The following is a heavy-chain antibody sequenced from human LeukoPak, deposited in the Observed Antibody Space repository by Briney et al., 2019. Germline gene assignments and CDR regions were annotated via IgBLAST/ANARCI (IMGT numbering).Heavy chain of an antibody. Sequence: GGSLRLSCAASGLTFSGYSMNWVRQAPGKGLEWVSSISSTSAYIYYADSVKGRFTISRDNAKNSLYLQMNSLRAEDTAVYFCARGLNFDYWGQGTLVTVSS. V-gene: IGHV3-21*01. J-gene: IGHJ4*02. CDR2: ISSTSAYI. CDR1: GLTFSGYS. D-gene: IGHD4/OR15-4a*01. CDR3: ARGLNFDY.